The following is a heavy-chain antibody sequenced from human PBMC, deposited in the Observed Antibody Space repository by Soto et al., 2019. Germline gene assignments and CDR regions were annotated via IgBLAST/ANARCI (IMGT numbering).Heavy chain of an antibody. CDR2: IHSDGSST. J-gene: IGHJ3*01. CDR1: GFTFSYYW. V-gene: IGHV3-74*01. Sequence: EVQLLESGGGLVQPGESLRLSCAASGFTFSYYWMHWVRQAPGMGLVWVSRIHSDGSSTTYADSVKGRFTISRDNARNTPYMQMNSLRAEDRVVYYSARGDRGAFDLWCQGIVMTVSS. CDR3: ARGDRGAFDL. D-gene: IGHD3-16*01.